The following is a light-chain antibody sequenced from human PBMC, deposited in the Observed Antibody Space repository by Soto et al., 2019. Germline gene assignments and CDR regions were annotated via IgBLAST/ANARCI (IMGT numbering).Light chain of an antibody. CDR3: TSYTSSGTRV. Sequence: QSALTQPASVSGSPGQSITISCTGTSSDVGGYNYVSWYQQHPGKAPKLMISEVSNRPSGVSNRFSGSKSGNTASLTISGLQAEDEADDYCTSYTSSGTRVFGGGTKLTVL. CDR1: SSDVGGYNY. J-gene: IGLJ2*01. CDR2: EVS. V-gene: IGLV2-14*01.